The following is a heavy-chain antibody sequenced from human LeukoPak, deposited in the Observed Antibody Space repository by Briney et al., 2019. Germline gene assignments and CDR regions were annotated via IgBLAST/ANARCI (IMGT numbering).Heavy chain of an antibody. CDR1: GSTFTSYW. J-gene: IGHJ3*02. V-gene: IGHV3-7*03. CDR3: ARAMDI. Sequence: GGSLRLSCATSGSTFTSYWMTWVRQAPGKGLEWVANIKQDGSEKYYVGFVKGRFTISRDNAKNSLYLQMSSLRAEDTAVYYCARAMDIWGQGTMVTVSS. CDR2: IKQDGSEK.